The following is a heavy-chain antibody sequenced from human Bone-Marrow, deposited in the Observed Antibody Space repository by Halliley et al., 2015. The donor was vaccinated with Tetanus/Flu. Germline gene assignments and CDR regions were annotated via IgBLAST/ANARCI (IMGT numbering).Heavy chain of an antibody. CDR3: AKQGIAAVGSST. V-gene: IGHV4-39*01. D-gene: IGHD6-13*01. Sequence: GLEWIGSIHYSGSAYYNSSLKGRVTISVDTSKNLFSLTLTSLIATDAAVYYCAKQGIAAVGSSTWGQGTLVTVSS. CDR2: IHYSGSA. J-gene: IGHJ5*02.